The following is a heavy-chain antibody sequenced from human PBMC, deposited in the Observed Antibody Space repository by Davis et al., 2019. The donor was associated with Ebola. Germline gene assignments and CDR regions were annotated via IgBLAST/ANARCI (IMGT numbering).Heavy chain of an antibody. CDR2: ISHDGSKT. V-gene: IGHV3-74*01. CDR1: GFTFSSYW. Sequence: PGGSLRLSCAASGFTFSSYWMHWVRQAPGKGPVWVSRISHDGSKTIYADSVKGRFTISRDNAKSTLYLQMNSLRAEDTAVYYCARASHLDYWGQGTLVTVSS. CDR3: ARASHLDY. J-gene: IGHJ4*02.